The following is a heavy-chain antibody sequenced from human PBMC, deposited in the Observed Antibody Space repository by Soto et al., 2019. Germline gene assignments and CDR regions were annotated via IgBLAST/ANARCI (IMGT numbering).Heavy chain of an antibody. CDR1: GFTFSAYD. V-gene: IGHV3-13*01. J-gene: IGHJ5*02. CDR3: ARQASYWQGGGGWFDP. CDR2: IGTQHDT. D-gene: IGHD2-8*02. Sequence: EVQLVESGGGLVQPGGSLRLSCAASGFTFSAYDMHWVRQPAGKGLEWVSTIGTQHDTYYPDSVKGRFTVSRENAKNSLYLQSNSPETGDTAVYYCARQASYWQGGGGWFDPWGQGTLVTVSS.